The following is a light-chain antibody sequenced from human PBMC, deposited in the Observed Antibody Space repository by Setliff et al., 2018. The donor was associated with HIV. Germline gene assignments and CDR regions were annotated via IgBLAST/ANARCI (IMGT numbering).Light chain of an antibody. J-gene: IGLJ1*01. CDR3: CSYAGSYPSYV. CDR2: DVS. Sequence: QSALTQPRSVSGSPGQSVTISCTGTSSDVGGYNYVSWYQQYPGKAPKLMIYDVSERPSGVPDRFSGSKSGNTASLTISGLQAEDGADYYCCSYAGSYPSYVFGTGTKVT. V-gene: IGLV2-11*01. CDR1: SSDVGGYNY.